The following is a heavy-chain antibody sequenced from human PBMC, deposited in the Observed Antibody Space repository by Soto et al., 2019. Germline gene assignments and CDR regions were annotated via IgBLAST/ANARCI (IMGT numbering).Heavy chain of an antibody. J-gene: IGHJ3*02. CDR3: AKDRGNYDYVWGSYRDAFDI. CDR1: GFRFSSYA. D-gene: IGHD3-16*02. V-gene: IGHV3-23*01. CDR2: VSGSGRST. Sequence: EVQLLESGGGLVQPGGSLRLSCAASGFRFSSYAMNWVRQAPGKGLEWVSAVSGSGRSTDYADSVKGRFTISRDNSKKTLDLQMNSLRAEDTAVYYCAKDRGNYDYVWGSYRDAFDIWGQGTTVTVSS.